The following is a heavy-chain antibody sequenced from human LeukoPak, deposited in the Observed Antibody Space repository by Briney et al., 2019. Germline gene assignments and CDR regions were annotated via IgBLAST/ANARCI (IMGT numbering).Heavy chain of an antibody. CDR3: AKDIYGDYVQGWFDP. D-gene: IGHD4-17*01. Sequence: PGGSLRLSCAASGFTFDDYAMHWVRQAPGKGLEWVSGISWNCGSIGYADSVKGRFTISRDNAKNSLYLQMNSLRAEDTALYYCAKDIYGDYVQGWFDPWGQGTLVTVSS. CDR1: GFTFDDYA. J-gene: IGHJ5*02. V-gene: IGHV3-9*01. CDR2: ISWNCGSI.